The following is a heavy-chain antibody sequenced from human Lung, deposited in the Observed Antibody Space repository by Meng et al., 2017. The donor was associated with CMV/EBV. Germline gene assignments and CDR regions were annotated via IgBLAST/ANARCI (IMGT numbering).Heavy chain of an antibody. V-gene: IGHV3-74*01. J-gene: IGHJ3*02. CDR1: GFTFSTYW. D-gene: IGHD2-15*01. CDR3: ASARGVVRYAFDI. CDR2: IDSEGSTT. Sequence: ESLKISCAASGFTFSTYWMHWVRQAPGKGLEWVSRIDSEGSTTNYADSVKGRFPISRDNAKNTLYLEMNSPRAEDTAVYYCASARGVVRYAFDIWGQGPMVTVSS.